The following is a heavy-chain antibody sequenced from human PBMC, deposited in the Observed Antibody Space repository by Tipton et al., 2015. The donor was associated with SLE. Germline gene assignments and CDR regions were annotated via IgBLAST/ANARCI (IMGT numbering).Heavy chain of an antibody. Sequence: TLSLTCTVSGGSISSSSYYWGWIRQPPGKGLEWIGSIYYSGSTYYNPSLKSRVTISVDTSKNQFSLKLSSVTAADTAVYYCASSAGPGIAVAATNYWGQGTLVTVSS. CDR2: IYYSGST. V-gene: IGHV4-39*01. CDR1: GGSISSSSYY. J-gene: IGHJ4*02. CDR3: ASSAGPGIAVAATNY. D-gene: IGHD6-19*01.